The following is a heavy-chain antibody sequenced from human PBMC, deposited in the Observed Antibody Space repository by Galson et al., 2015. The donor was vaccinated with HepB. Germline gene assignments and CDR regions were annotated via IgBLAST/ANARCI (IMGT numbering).Heavy chain of an antibody. CDR1: GGTFSRYA. D-gene: IGHD2/OR15-2a*01. V-gene: IGHV1-69*04. Sequence: SVKVSCKASGGTFSRYAISWVRQAPGQGLEWMGRIIPILGIANYAQKFQGRVTITADKSTSTAYMELSSLRSEDTAVYYCAREGGFFFDIWGQGTMVTVSS. CDR3: AREGGFFFDI. J-gene: IGHJ3*02. CDR2: IIPILGIA.